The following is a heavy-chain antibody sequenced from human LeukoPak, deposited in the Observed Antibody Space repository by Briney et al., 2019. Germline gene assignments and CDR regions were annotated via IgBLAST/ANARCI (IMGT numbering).Heavy chain of an antibody. Sequence: GASVKVSCRASGYTFASYDINWVRQATGQGLEWMGWMNPSSGSAAFAQKFQGRVTMTRNTSISTAYMELSSLRSEDTTVYYCASGRSGSPSVPIYWGQGALVTVSS. D-gene: IGHD1-26*01. V-gene: IGHV1-8*01. J-gene: IGHJ4*02. CDR2: MNPSSGSA. CDR1: GYTFASYD. CDR3: ASGRSGSPSVPIY.